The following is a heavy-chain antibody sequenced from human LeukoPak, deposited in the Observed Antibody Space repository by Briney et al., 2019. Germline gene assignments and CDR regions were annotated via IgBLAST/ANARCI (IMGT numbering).Heavy chain of an antibody. CDR3: VRGERLGGDY. V-gene: IGHV4-59*01. D-gene: IGHD3-10*01. CDR1: GVSISSYY. J-gene: IGHJ4*01. Sequence: SETLSLTCSVSGVSISSYYWSWIRQSPGKGLEWIGYTSYSGGTNYNPSLKSRLTISLDTSKNHFSLQLSSVTAADTALYYCVRGERLGGDYWGHGTLVTVSS. CDR2: TSYSGGT.